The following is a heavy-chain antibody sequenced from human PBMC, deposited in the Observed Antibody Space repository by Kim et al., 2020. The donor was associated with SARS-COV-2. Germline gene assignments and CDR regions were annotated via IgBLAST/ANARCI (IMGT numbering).Heavy chain of an antibody. V-gene: IGHV3-48*02. CDR3: ARFFGSGSPTWNYFDY. CDR2: ISTSSRVI. CDR1: GFIFSSHD. Sequence: GGSLRLSCAASGFIFSSHDMNWVRQAPGKGLEWVSYISTSSRVIYYADSGKGRFTISRDDAKTTLYLQMNSLRDADTAVYYCARFFGSGSPTWNYFDYWGQGTLVTVTS. D-gene: IGHD3-10*01. J-gene: IGHJ4*02.